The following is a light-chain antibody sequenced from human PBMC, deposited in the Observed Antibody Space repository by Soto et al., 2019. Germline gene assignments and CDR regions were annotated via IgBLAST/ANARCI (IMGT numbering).Light chain of an antibody. CDR1: QSVSRS. V-gene: IGKV3-11*01. Sequence: EIVLTQSPATLSLSPGETATLSCRASQSVSRSLAWYQQKPGQAPRLLISEASNRATGIPVRFSGSGSGTDFTLTIGSLEPEDFAVYYCYQRSIWPLTFGGGTKVEIK. CDR3: YQRSIWPLT. CDR2: EAS. J-gene: IGKJ4*01.